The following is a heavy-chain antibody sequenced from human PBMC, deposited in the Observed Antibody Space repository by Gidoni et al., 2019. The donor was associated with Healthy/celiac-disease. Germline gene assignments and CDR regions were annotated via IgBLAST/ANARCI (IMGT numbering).Heavy chain of an antibody. D-gene: IGHD6-13*01. J-gene: IGHJ4*02. CDR1: GGTFSSYA. CDR2: IIPIFGTA. Sequence: QVQLVQSGAAVKKPGSSGNVSCKASGGTFSSYAISWVRQAPGQGLEWMGGIIPIFGTANYAQKFQGRVTITADESTSTAYMELSSLRSEDTAVYYCASSMGIEQLPFDYWGQGTLVTVSS. V-gene: IGHV1-69*01. CDR3: ASSMGIEQLPFDY.